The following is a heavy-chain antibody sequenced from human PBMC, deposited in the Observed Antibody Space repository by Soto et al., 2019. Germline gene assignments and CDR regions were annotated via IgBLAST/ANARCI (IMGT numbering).Heavy chain of an antibody. Sequence: PSETLSLTCAVYGGSFSGYYWSWIRQPPGKGLEWIGEINHSGSTNYNPSLKSRVTISVDTSKNQFSLKLSSVAAADTAVYYCAIPGGGSYLFDYWGQGTLVTLSS. D-gene: IGHD1-26*01. J-gene: IGHJ4*02. V-gene: IGHV4-34*01. CDR2: INHSGST. CDR3: AIPGGGSYLFDY. CDR1: GGSFSGYY.